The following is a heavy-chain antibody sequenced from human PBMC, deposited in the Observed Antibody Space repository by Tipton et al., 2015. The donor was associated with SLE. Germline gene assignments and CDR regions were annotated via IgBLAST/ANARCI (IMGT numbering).Heavy chain of an antibody. CDR1: GFTFSSNW. V-gene: IGHV3-74*01. Sequence: SLRLSCVASGFTFSSNWMHWVRQAPGKGLVWVSRISYDGRITNYADSVKGRFTISRDNAKNTLHLQMNSLRAEDTAVYYCTRSFDYPNSAWGYWGQGTLVTVSS. CDR3: TRSFDYPNSAWGY. D-gene: IGHD3-16*01. CDR2: ISYDGRIT. J-gene: IGHJ4*02.